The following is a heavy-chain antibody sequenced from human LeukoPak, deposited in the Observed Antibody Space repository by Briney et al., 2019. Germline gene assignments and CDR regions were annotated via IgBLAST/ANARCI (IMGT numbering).Heavy chain of an antibody. CDR2: ISGSGGST. J-gene: IGHJ4*02. V-gene: IGHV3-23*01. CDR1: GFTFSSYA. CDR3: AKQRVYSSSWYVLGY. Sequence: GGSLRLSCAASGFTFSSYAMSWVRQAPGKGLEWVSAISGSGGSTYYADSVKGRFTISRDNSKNTLYLQMNSLRAEDTAVYYCAKQRVYSSSWYVLGYWGQGTLVTVSS. D-gene: IGHD6-13*01.